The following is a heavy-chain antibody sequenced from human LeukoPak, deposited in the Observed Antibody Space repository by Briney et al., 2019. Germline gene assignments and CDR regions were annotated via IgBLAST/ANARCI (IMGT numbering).Heavy chain of an antibody. CDR1: GFTFSSYS. J-gene: IGHJ4*02. CDR2: ISSSSSYI. V-gene: IGHV3-21*01. CDR3: ARDSGSYLSPPPLDY. D-gene: IGHD1-26*01. Sequence: GGSLRLSCAASGFTFSSYSMNWVRQAPGKGLEWVSSISSSSSYIYYADSVKGRFTISRDNAKNSLYLQMNSLRAEDTAVYYCARDSGSYLSPPPLDYWGQGTLVTVSS.